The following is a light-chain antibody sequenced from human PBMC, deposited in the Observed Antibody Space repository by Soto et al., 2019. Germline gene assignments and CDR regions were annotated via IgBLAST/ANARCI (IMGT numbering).Light chain of an antibody. CDR1: SSDVGGYNY. Sequence: QSAPTQPPSASGSPGQSVTFSCTGTSSDVGGYNYVSWYQQYTGKAPKLMIYEVYKRHSGVPDRFSGSKSGNTSALTVSGLQPEDEADYYCSAYARSSTWVFGGGTKLTVL. CDR3: SAYARSSTWV. J-gene: IGLJ2*01. V-gene: IGLV2-8*01. CDR2: EVY.